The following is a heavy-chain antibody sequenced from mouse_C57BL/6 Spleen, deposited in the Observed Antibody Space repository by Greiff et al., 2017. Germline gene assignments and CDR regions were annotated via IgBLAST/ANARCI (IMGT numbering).Heavy chain of an antibody. J-gene: IGHJ4*01. CDR3: ARWGYDYDEGYAMDY. D-gene: IGHD2-4*01. CDR2: IYPGDGDT. V-gene: IGHV1-82*01. CDR1: GYAFSSSW. Sequence: HVQLQQSGPELVKPGASVKISCKASGYAFSSSWMNWVKQRPGKGLEWIGRIYPGDGDTNYNGKFKGKATLTADKSSSTAYMQLSSLTSEDSAVYFCARWGYDYDEGYAMDYWGQGTSVTVSS.